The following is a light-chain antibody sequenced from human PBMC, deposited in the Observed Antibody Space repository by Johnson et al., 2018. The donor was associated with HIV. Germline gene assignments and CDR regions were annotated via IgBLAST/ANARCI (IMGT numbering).Light chain of an antibody. Sequence: QSVLTQPPSVSAAPGQKVTISCSGSSSTIGNNYVSWYQVLPGTAPKLLIYKNNNRPSGIPDRFSGSKSGTSATLAITGLQTGDEADYYCGTWDSSLSAGGNVFGTGNKGTVL. V-gene: IGLV1-51*02. CDR3: GTWDSSLSAGGNV. CDR1: SSTIGNNY. J-gene: IGLJ1*01. CDR2: KNN.